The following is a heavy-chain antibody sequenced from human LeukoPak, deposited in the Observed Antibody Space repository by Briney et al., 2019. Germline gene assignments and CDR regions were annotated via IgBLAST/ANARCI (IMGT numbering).Heavy chain of an antibody. D-gene: IGHD2-15*01. CDR2: IYSGGST. J-gene: IGHJ6*02. V-gene: IGHV3-66*02. CDR1: GFTVSSNY. CDR3: ARDFSGGRAYGMDV. Sequence: GGSLRLSCAASGFTVSSNYMSWVRQAPGEGLEWVSVIYSGGSTYYADSVKGRFTISRDNSKNTLYLQMNSLRAEDTAVYYCARDFSGGRAYGMDVWGQGTTVTVS.